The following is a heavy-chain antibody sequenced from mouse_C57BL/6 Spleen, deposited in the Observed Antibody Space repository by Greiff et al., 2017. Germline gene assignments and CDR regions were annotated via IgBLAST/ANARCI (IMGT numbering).Heavy chain of an antibody. D-gene: IGHD3-3*01. CDR1: GYTFTDYE. CDR3: TRGGLDY. V-gene: IGHV1-15*01. J-gene: IGHJ2*01. CDR2: IDPETGGT. Sequence: VKLQESGAELVRPGASVTLSCKASGYTFTDYEMHWVKQTPVHGLEWIGAIDPETGGTAYNQKFKGKAILTADKSSSTAYMELRSLTSEDSAVYYCTRGGLDYWGQGTTLTVSS.